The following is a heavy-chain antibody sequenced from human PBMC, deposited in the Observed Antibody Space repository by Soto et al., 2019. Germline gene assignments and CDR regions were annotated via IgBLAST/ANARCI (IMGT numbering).Heavy chain of an antibody. CDR1: GFTFDDYA. CDR2: ISWNSGSI. J-gene: IGHJ3*02. Sequence: EVQLVESGGGLVQPGRSLRLSCAASGFTFDDYAMHWVRQAPGKGLEWVSGISWNSGSIGYADSVKGRFTISRDNAKNSLYLQMSSLRAEDTALYYCAKDRKTTVTPDAFDIWGQGTMVTVSS. D-gene: IGHD4-17*01. CDR3: AKDRKTTVTPDAFDI. V-gene: IGHV3-9*01.